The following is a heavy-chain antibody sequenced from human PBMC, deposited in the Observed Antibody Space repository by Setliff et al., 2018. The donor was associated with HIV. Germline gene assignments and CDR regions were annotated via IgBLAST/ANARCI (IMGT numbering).Heavy chain of an antibody. CDR2: IYNSVTT. CDR1: GASVNYNT. V-gene: IGHV4-59*02. J-gene: IGHJ5*02. Sequence: ETLSLTCSVSGASVNYNTWSWIRQAPGKGLQWIGFIYNSVTTNYNPSLKSRATISLDTTKNQFSLKLTSVTAADTAVYYCARGGTSSNWFGPWGQGTLVTVSS. D-gene: IGHD2-2*01. CDR3: ARGGTSSNWFGP.